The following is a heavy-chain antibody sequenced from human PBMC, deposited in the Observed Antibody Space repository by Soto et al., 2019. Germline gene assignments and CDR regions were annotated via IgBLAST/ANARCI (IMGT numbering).Heavy chain of an antibody. V-gene: IGHV2-5*02. D-gene: IGHD3-16*01. Sequence: QITLKESGPTLVKSTQTLTLTCTFSGFSLTTSGVGVGWIRQPPGKALEWLARIYWDDDKRYSPSLKSRPTITKDTSKNPVVLMMTNMDPVETATYYCAHSLGEDWFDPWGQGTMVTVSS. J-gene: IGHJ5*02. CDR2: IYWDDDK. CDR1: GFSLTTSGVG. CDR3: AHSLGEDWFDP.